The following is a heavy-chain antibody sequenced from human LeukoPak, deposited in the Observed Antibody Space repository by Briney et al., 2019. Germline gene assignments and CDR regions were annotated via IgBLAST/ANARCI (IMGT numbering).Heavy chain of an antibody. D-gene: IGHD4-17*01. CDR2: INHSGST. CDR1: GGSISSSSYY. CDR3: ARGRGKMTTVTLRPYRAFDI. V-gene: IGHV4-39*07. Sequence: PSETLSLTCTVSGGSISSSSYYWSWIRQPPGKGLEWIGEINHSGSTNYNPSLKSRVTISVDTSKNQFSLKLSSVTAADTAVYYCARGRGKMTTVTLRPYRAFDIWGQGTMVTVSS. J-gene: IGHJ3*02.